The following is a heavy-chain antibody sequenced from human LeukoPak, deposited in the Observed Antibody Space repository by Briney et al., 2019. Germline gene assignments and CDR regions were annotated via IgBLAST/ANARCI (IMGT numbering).Heavy chain of an antibody. J-gene: IGHJ4*02. Sequence: ASVKVSCKASGYTFTSYGISWVRQAPGQGLEWMGWISAYNGNTNYAQKLQGRVTMTTDTSTSTAYMELSSLRSEDTAVYYCAREGDYYDSSGEWDYWGQGTLVTVSS. CDR3: AREGDYYDSSGEWDY. D-gene: IGHD3-22*01. CDR2: ISAYNGNT. CDR1: GYTFTSYG. V-gene: IGHV1-18*01.